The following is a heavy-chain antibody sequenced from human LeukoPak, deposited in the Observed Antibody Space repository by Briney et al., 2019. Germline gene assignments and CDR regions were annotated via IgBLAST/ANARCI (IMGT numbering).Heavy chain of an antibody. D-gene: IGHD3-9*01. CDR2: IYTSGNT. CDR3: ARGGLRYFDWLPHFDY. CDR1: GGSISSGGYY. J-gene: IGHJ4*02. V-gene: IGHV4-61*02. Sequence: SQTLSLTCTVSGGSISSGGYYWSWIRQPAGKGLEWIGRIYTSGNTNYNPSLKSRVTISVDTSKNQFSLKLSSVTAADTAVYYCARGGLRYFDWLPHFDYWGQGTLVTVSS.